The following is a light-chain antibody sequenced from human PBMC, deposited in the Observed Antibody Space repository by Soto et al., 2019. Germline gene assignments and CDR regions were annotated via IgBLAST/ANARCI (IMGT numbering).Light chain of an antibody. CDR2: AAS. CDR3: QQSYSVPWT. Sequence: DIQVTQSSSSLSASVGDRVSITCRASQSISSYLSWYQQKPGKAPNLLIYAASTLQSGVPSRFSGSGSGTDFSLTISSLQPEDFATYHCQQSYSVPWTFGHGTKVEL. J-gene: IGKJ1*01. V-gene: IGKV1-39*01. CDR1: QSISSY.